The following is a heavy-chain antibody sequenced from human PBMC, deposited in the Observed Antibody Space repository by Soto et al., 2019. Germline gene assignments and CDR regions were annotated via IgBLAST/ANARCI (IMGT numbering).Heavy chain of an antibody. Sequence: SETLSLTCAVYGGSFSGYYWSWIRQPPGKGLEWIGGINHSGSTNYNPSLKSRVTISVDTSKNQFSLKLSSVTAADTAVYYCARGSTGRKRYSSGWYGPIIDYWGQGTLVTVSS. CDR2: INHSGST. CDR3: ARGSTGRKRYSSGWYGPIIDY. V-gene: IGHV4-34*01. J-gene: IGHJ4*02. D-gene: IGHD6-19*01. CDR1: GGSFSGYY.